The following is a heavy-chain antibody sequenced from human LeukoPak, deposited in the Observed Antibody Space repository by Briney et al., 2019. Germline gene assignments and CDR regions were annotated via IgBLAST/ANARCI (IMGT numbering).Heavy chain of an antibody. D-gene: IGHD5-18*01. Sequence: ASVKVSCKASGYTFTSYGISWVRQAPGQGLEWMGWISAYNGNTNYAQKLQGRVTMTTDTSTSTACMELRSLRSDDTAVYYCARAGYSYGPTPDYWGQGTLVTVSS. CDR1: GYTFTSYG. CDR3: ARAGYSYGPTPDY. CDR2: ISAYNGNT. J-gene: IGHJ4*02. V-gene: IGHV1-18*01.